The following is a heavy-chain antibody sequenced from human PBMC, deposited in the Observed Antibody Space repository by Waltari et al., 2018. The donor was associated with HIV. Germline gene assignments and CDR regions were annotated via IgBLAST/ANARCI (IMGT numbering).Heavy chain of an antibody. CDR2: IIPIFGTA. V-gene: IGHV1-69*01. CDR3: ARDQTTYYYGSGSPRTFDI. D-gene: IGHD3-10*01. J-gene: IGHJ3*02. CDR1: GGTFSSYA. Sequence: QVQLVQSGAEVKKPGSSVKVSCKASGGTFSSYAISWVRPAPGQGLEWMGGIIPIFGTANYAQKFQGRVTITADESTSTAYMELSSLRSEDTAVYYCARDQTTYYYGSGSPRTFDIWGQGTMVTVSS.